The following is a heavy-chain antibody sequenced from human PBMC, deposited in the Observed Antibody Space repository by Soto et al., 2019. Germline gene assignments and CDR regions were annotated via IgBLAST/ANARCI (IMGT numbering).Heavy chain of an antibody. V-gene: IGHV4-4*07. Sequence: PSETLSLTCNVSGGSISKFYWAWIRKTAGNGLEWMGRVYATGTTDYNPSLRSRVAMSVDISKKTFSLRLRSVTGADSGVYYCARDGSKSLRDWFDPWGQGRLVTVSS. CDR1: GGSISKFY. CDR3: ARDGSKSLRDWFDP. CDR2: VYATGTT. J-gene: IGHJ5*02.